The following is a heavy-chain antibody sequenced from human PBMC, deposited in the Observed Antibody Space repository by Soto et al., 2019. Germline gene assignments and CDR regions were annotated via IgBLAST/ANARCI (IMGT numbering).Heavy chain of an antibody. D-gene: IGHD4-17*01. CDR1: GGTFSSYA. V-gene: IGHV1-69*13. Sequence: WASVKVSCKASGGTFSSYAISWVRQAPGQGLEWMGGIIPIFGTANYAQKFQGRVTITADESTSTAYMELSSLRSEDTAVYYCASALTTAIGGRYWGQGTLVTVSS. CDR2: IIPIFGTA. J-gene: IGHJ4*02. CDR3: ASALTTAIGGRY.